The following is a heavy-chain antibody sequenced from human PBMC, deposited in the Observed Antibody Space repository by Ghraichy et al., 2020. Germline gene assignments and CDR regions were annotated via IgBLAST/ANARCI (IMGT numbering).Heavy chain of an antibody. J-gene: IGHJ3*01. V-gene: IGHV6-1*01. D-gene: IGHD3-22*01. CDR2: TYYRSKWYN. CDR1: GDTVASNSAA. Sequence: SLRLSLTCAISGDTVASNSAAWSWIRQSPSRGLEWLGRTYYRSKWYNDYAASLKSRIRIDVDTSKNQFSLHLNSVTPEDPAVYYCAREEYYYDTSDYYHAFDPWGQGTMVTVSS. CDR3: AREEYYYDTSDYYHAFDP.